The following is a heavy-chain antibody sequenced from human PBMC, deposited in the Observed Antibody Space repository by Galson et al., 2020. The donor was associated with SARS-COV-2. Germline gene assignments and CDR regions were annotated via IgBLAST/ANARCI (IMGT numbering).Heavy chain of an antibody. CDR1: GGSFSDYS. V-gene: IGHV4-34*01. CDR2: ISHSGST. D-gene: IGHD2-8*01. Sequence: SETLSLTCAVYGGSFSDYSWTWVRQPPGKGLEWIGEISHSGSTNYSPSLKSRVFMSVDTSKNQFSLKLSSVTAADTAVYYCARGGSRPIMVFDYYYFYMDVWGKVTTVTVSS. CDR3: ARGGSRPIMVFDYYYFYMDV. J-gene: IGHJ6*03.